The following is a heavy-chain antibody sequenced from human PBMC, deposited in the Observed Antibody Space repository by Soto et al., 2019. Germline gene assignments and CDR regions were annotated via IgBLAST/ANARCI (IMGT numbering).Heavy chain of an antibody. CDR2: IYPGDSDI. J-gene: IGHJ4*02. D-gene: IGHD6-13*01. V-gene: IGHV5-51*01. CDR1: GYSLDSHW. Sequence: GESLKISCKGSGYSLDSHWIGWVRQMPGKGLEWMGIIYPGDSDITYSPSFQGQVTLSVDNSISTAYLQWSSLRASDTATTSCARLGAAAGSGYFYFCGQRTLVTSAS. CDR3: ARLGAAAGSGYFYF.